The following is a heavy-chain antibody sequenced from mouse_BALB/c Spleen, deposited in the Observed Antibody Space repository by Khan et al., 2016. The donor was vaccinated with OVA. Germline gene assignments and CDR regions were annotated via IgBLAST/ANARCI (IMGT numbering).Heavy chain of an antibody. Sequence: EVQLVESGGGLVQPKGSLKLSCAASGFTFNTYAMNWVRQAPGKGLEWVARIRSKSNNYATYYADSVKDRFTISRDYSQSMLYLQMNNLKTEDTAMYYCVTGHWYFDVWGARATVTISS. CDR2: IRSKSNNYAT. J-gene: IGHJ1*01. V-gene: IGHV10-1*02. CDR3: VTGHWYFDV. CDR1: GFTFNTYA.